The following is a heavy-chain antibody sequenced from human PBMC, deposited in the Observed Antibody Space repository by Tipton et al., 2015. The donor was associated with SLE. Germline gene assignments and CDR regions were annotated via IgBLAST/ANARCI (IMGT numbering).Heavy chain of an antibody. V-gene: IGHV4-59*11. J-gene: IGHJ4*02. CDR2: FHHSGST. Sequence: TLSLTCSVSGNSITSSHYWGWIRQSPGKGLEWIGYFHHSGSTNYNPSLQSRVTISRDPSKNQFSLNLSSATAADTAVYYCARSIGFSDRSFDYWGQGTLVTVSS. CDR1: GNSITSSHY. CDR3: ARSIGFSDRSFDY. D-gene: IGHD3-22*01.